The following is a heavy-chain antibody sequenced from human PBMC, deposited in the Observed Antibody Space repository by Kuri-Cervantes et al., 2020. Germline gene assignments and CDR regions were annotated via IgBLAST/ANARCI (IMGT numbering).Heavy chain of an antibody. D-gene: IGHD3-3*01. CDR3: ARSYYDFWSGYYMDAFDI. CDR1: GFTFSSYW. Sequence: GGSLRLSCAASGFTFSSYWMSWVRQAPGKGLEWVAVIWYDGSNKYYADSVKGRFTISRDNSKNTLYLQMNSLRAEDTAVYYCARSYYDFWSGYYMDAFDIWGQGSMVTVSS. J-gene: IGHJ3*02. CDR2: IWYDGSNK. V-gene: IGHV3-33*08.